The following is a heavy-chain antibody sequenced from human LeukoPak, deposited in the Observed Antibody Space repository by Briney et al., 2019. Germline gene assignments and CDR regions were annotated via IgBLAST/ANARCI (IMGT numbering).Heavy chain of an antibody. Sequence: GGSLRLSCAASGFTFSSYGMHWVRPAPGKGLEWVAVISYDGSNKYYADSVKGRFTISRDNSKNTLYLQMNSLRAEDTAVYYCAKDRDRYFDYWGQGTLVTVSS. CDR2: ISYDGSNK. J-gene: IGHJ4*02. CDR1: GFTFSSYG. V-gene: IGHV3-30*18. CDR3: AKDRDRYFDY.